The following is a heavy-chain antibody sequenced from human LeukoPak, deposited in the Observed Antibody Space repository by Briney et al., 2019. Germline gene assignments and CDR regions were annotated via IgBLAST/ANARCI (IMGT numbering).Heavy chain of an antibody. V-gene: IGHV3-49*04. J-gene: IGHJ4*02. CDR3: TRDSSSSPY. CDR1: GFTFGDYA. Sequence: PGGSLILSCTASGFTFGDYAMSWVRQAPGKGLEWVGFIRNKAYGGTTEYAASVKGRFTISRDDSKSIAYLQMNSLKTEDTAVYYCTRDSSSSPYWGQGTLVTVSS. CDR2: IRNKAYGGTT. D-gene: IGHD6-6*01.